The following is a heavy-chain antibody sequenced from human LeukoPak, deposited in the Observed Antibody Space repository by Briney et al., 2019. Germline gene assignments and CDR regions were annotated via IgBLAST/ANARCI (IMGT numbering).Heavy chain of an antibody. CDR2: IYYSGST. D-gene: IGHD3-22*01. Sequence: SETLSLTCAISGASFSGYSWTWIRQPPGKGLEWIGTIYYSGSTYFNPSLESRVIISIDTSKNQFSLKLSSVTAADTAVYYCARAVVVSGYYYYYYMDVWGKGTTVTISS. CDR3: ARAVVVSGYYYYYYMDV. CDR1: GASFSGYS. V-gene: IGHV4-34*01. J-gene: IGHJ6*03.